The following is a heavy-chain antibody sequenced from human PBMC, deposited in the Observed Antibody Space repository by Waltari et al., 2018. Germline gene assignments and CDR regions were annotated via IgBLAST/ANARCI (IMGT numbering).Heavy chain of an antibody. CDR2: ISAYNDKT. CDR1: GYTFSSFG. Sequence: QVQLVQSGAEVKKPGASVKVSCKASGYTFSSFGVSWVRLVPGQGLEWMGWISAYNDKTDFAQKFQGRVTMTTDTSTSTAYMELQSLRSDDTAVYFCTRDYRGSSWFRYFDYWGQGTPVTVSS. CDR3: TRDYRGSSWFRYFDY. J-gene: IGHJ4*02. V-gene: IGHV1-18*01. D-gene: IGHD6-13*01.